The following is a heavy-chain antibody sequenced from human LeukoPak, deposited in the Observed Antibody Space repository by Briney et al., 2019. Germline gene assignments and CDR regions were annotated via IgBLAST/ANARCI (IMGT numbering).Heavy chain of an antibody. V-gene: IGHV4-4*07. Sequence: PSETLSLTCTVSGGSISSYYWSWIRQPAGKGLEWIGRIYTSGSTNHNPSLKSRVTMSVDTSKNQFSLKLSSVTAADPAVYYCARGGSDYYDSSGYRYWGQGNLVTVSS. CDR3: ARGGSDYYDSSGYRY. J-gene: IGHJ4*02. CDR1: GGSISSYY. CDR2: IYTSGST. D-gene: IGHD3-22*01.